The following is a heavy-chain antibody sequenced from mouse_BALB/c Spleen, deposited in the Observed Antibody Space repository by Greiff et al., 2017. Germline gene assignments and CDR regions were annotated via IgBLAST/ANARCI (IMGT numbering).Heavy chain of an antibody. CDR2: ISSGSSTI. Sequence: EVQRVESGGGLVQPGGSRKLSCAASGFTFSSFGMHWVRQAPEKGLEWVAYISSGSSTIYYADTVKGRFTISRDNPKNTLFLQMTSLRSEDTAMYYCARRGWDYAMDYWGQGTSVTVSS. V-gene: IGHV5-17*02. CDR3: ARRGWDYAMDY. CDR1: GFTFSSFG. J-gene: IGHJ4*01. D-gene: IGHD3-3*01.